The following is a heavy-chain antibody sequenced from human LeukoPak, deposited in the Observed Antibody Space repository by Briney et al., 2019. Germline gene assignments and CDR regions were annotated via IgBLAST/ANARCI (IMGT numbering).Heavy chain of an antibody. Sequence: GGSLRLSCAASGFTFSSYWMTWVRQAPGKGLEWVGNIKGDGSEKYYVDSVKGRFTISRDNAKNSLYLQMNSLRAEDTAVYYCAKERAVTALVSFDYWGQGTLVTVSS. J-gene: IGHJ4*02. D-gene: IGHD4-17*01. CDR1: GFTFSSYW. CDR2: IKGDGSEK. CDR3: AKERAVTALVSFDY. V-gene: IGHV3-7*01.